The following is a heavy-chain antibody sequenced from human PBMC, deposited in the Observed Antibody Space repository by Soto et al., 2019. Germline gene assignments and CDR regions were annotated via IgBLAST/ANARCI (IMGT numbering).Heavy chain of an antibody. V-gene: IGHV1-69*01. J-gene: IGHJ4*02. CDR2: IIPIFGTA. D-gene: IGHD4-17*01. CDR1: GGTFSSYA. Sequence: QVQLVQSGAEVKKPGSSVKVSCKASGGTFSSYAISWVRQAPGQGLEWMGGIIPIFGTANYAQKFQGRVTITADESTSTAYMELSSLRSEDTAVYYCARDRTVYGGNSGGYYFDYWGQGTLVTVSS. CDR3: ARDRTVYGGNSGGYYFDY.